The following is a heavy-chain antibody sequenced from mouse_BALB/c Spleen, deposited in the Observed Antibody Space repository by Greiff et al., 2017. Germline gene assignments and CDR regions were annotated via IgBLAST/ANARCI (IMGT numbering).Heavy chain of an antibody. D-gene: IGHD2-3*01. CDR3: ARWLLDYFDY. Sequence: VQLQQSGPGLVKPSQSLSLTCSVTGYSITSGYYWNWIRQFPGNKLEWMGYISYDGSNNYNPSLKNRISITRDTSKNQFFLKLNSVTTEDTATYYCARWLLDYFDYWGQGTTLTVSS. V-gene: IGHV3-6*02. CDR2: ISYDGSN. J-gene: IGHJ2*01. CDR1: GYSITSGYY.